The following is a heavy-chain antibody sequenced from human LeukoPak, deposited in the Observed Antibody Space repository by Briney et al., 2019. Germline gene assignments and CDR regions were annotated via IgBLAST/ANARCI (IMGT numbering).Heavy chain of an antibody. V-gene: IGHV3-48*01. J-gene: IGHJ4*02. CDR2: ISSSSSSI. CDR3: ARGTGTFDY. D-gene: IGHD1-7*01. CDR1: GFSFSNYN. Sequence: PGGSLRLSCAASGFSFSNYNMNWVRQAPGKGLEWVSYISSSSSSIYYPDSVKGRFTISRDNAKNSLCLQVNSLRAGDTAVYYCARGTGTFDYWGQGTLVTVSS.